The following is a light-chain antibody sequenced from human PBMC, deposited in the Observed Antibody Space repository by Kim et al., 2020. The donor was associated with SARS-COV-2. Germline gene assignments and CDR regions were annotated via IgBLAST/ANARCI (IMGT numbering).Light chain of an antibody. CDR1: NIGSKT. J-gene: IGLJ2*01. Sequence: SYELTQPPSVSVVPGKTARIACGRNNIGSKTVHWYQQKPGQAPVLVIYYDSDRPSGIPERFSGSNSGNTATLTISRVEAGDEADYFCQVWDSSSDHVVFGGGTQLTVL. V-gene: IGLV3-21*04. CDR3: QVWDSSSDHVV. CDR2: YDS.